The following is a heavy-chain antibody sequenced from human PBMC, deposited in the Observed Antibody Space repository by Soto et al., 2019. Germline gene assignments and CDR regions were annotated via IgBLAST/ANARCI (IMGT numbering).Heavy chain of an antibody. CDR2: IIPILGIA. V-gene: IGHV1-69*02. D-gene: IGHD6-19*01. Sequence: QVQLEQSGAEVKKPGSSVNVSCKDSGGTFSTYSMFWVRQAPGQGLEWMGRIIPILGIANYAQKFQDRVTITADKSTSTAYMELSSLRSEDTALYFCTIGSWSGAVFDIWGQGTMVTVSS. CDR3: TIGSWSGAVFDI. CDR1: GGTFSTYS. J-gene: IGHJ3*02.